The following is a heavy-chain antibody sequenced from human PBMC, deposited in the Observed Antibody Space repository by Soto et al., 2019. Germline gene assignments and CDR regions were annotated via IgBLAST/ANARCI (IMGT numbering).Heavy chain of an antibody. Sequence: ASVKVSCKASGYTFTSYYMHWVRQAPGQGLEWMGIINPSGGSTSYAQKFQGRVTMTRDTSTSTVYMELRSLRSEDTAVYYCARDRSGWYYFDYWGQGTLVTVSS. CDR1: GYTFTSYY. D-gene: IGHD6-19*01. V-gene: IGHV1-46*01. CDR2: INPSGGST. J-gene: IGHJ4*02. CDR3: ARDRSGWYYFDY.